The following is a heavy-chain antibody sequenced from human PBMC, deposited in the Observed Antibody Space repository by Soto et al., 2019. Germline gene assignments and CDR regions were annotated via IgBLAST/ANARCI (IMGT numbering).Heavy chain of an antibody. D-gene: IGHD2-15*01. Sequence: ASVKVSCKASGYTFTNSDTNWVRQAPGQGLEWMGWMNPDSGRAAYAQKFQGRVTLTTSTSTSTVYMEMRSLGSEDTAVYYCARRPHCSGGICYYGLDNWGQGTLVTVSS. J-gene: IGHJ4*02. CDR1: GYTFTNSD. V-gene: IGHV1-8*01. CDR3: ARRPHCSGGICYYGLDN. CDR2: MNPDSGRA.